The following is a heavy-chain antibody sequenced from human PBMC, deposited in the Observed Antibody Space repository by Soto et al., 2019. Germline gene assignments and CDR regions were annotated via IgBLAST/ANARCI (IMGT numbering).Heavy chain of an antibody. V-gene: IGHV1-8*02. CDR2: MNVNTDST. J-gene: IGHJ5*02. CDR1: GFTFTTND. CDR3: AREVVEVTSIWLHP. D-gene: IGHD1-1*01. Sequence: QVQLVQSGAEMKTPGASVKVSCKARGFTFTTNDIHWVRQAPGQRLEWMGWMNVNTDSTDSAEDFEGRLTMTWNTSISTAYMELTDLTSEDTAVYYCAREVVEVTSIWLHPWGQGTHLTVSS.